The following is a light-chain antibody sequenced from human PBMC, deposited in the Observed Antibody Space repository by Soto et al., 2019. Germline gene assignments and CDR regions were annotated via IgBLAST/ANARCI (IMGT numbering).Light chain of an antibody. Sequence: QSALTQPASVSGSPGQSITIPCTVTSSDVGAYNYVSWYQHHPGKVPKLLIYEVTNRPSGVSDRFSGSKSGNTASLTISGLQAEDEADYYCSSKRDSSTLFVFGTGTKVTLL. CDR3: SSKRDSSTLFV. CDR1: SSDVGAYNY. J-gene: IGLJ1*01. V-gene: IGLV2-14*01. CDR2: EVT.